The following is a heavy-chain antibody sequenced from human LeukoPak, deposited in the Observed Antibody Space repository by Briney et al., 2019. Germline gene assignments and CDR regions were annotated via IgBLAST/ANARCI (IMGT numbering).Heavy chain of an antibody. D-gene: IGHD1-26*01. J-gene: IGHJ4*02. Sequence: GGSLRLSCAASGFTFSTYWMSWVRQAPGKGLEWVANIKQDGSEKYYVDSVKGRFTISRDNAKNSLYLQMNSLRAEDTAVYYCARPKTNNYYWDYFDYWGQGTLVTVSS. CDR3: ARPKTNNYYWDYFDY. V-gene: IGHV3-7*01. CDR2: IKQDGSEK. CDR1: GFTFSTYW.